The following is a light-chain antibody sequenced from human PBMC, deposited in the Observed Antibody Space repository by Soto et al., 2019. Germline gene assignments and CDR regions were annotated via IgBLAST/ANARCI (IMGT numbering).Light chain of an antibody. Sequence: QSALTQPPSASGSPGQSVTISCTGTSSDVGGSNYVSWYQQYPGKAPKLMIYEVNKRPSGVPDRFSGSKSGNTASLTVSGLQAEDEADYYCSSYEGSNNFVFGTGTKLTVL. CDR1: SSDVGGSNY. CDR2: EVN. J-gene: IGLJ1*01. CDR3: SSYEGSNNFV. V-gene: IGLV2-8*01.